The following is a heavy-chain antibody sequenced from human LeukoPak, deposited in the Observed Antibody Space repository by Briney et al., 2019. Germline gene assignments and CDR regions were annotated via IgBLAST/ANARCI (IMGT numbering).Heavy chain of an antibody. Sequence: PSQTLSLTCTVSGGSISSGDYYWSWIRQPPGKGLEWIGYIYYSGSTYYNPSLKSRVTISVDTPKNQFSLKLSSVTAADTAVYYCARESGIWSQNVLIDYWGQGTLVTVSS. J-gene: IGHJ4*02. CDR3: ARESGIWSQNVLIDY. CDR1: GGSISSGDYY. D-gene: IGHD3-3*01. V-gene: IGHV4-30-4*08. CDR2: IYYSGST.